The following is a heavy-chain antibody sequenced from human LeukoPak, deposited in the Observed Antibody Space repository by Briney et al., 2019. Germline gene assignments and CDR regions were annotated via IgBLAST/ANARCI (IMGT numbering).Heavy chain of an antibody. V-gene: IGHV3-13*01. CDR2: IGIAGDT. CDR1: GFTFSSYD. Sequence: TGGSLRLSCAASGFTFSSYDMHWVRQAPGRGLEWVSAIGIAGDTYYPDSVKGRFTISRENAKNSMYLQMNSLKDGDTAVYYCIRGGIQVSGIDAFDIWGQGTMATVSS. CDR3: IRGGIQVSGIDAFDI. J-gene: IGHJ3*02. D-gene: IGHD5/OR15-5a*01.